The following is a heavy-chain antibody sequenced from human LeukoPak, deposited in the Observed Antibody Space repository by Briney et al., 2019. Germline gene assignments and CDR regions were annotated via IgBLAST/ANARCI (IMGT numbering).Heavy chain of an antibody. CDR2: INPNSGGT. CDR3: ARSKGYCSSTSCTSVDY. J-gene: IGHJ4*02. D-gene: IGHD2-2*01. CDR1: GYTFTGYY. Sequence: ASVKVSCKASGYTFTGYYMHWVRQAPGQGLEWMGWINPNSGGTNYAQKFQGRVTMTRDTSISTAYMELSRLRSDDTAVYYCARSKGYCSSTSCTSVDYWGQGTLVTVSS. V-gene: IGHV1-2*02.